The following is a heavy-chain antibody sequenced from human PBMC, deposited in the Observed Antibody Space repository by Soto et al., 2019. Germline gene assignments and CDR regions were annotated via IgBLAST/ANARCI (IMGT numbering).Heavy chain of an antibody. J-gene: IGHJ6*03. V-gene: IGHV4-34*01. Sequence: SETLSLTCAVYGGSFSGYYWSWIRQPPGKGLEWIGEINHSGSTNYNPSLKSRVTISVDTSKNQFSLKLGSVTAADTAVYYCAIIASYDCSSTSCREYYYYYYMDVWGKGTTVTVSS. CDR3: AIIASYDCSSTSCREYYYYYYMDV. CDR2: INHSGST. CDR1: GGSFSGYY. D-gene: IGHD2-2*01.